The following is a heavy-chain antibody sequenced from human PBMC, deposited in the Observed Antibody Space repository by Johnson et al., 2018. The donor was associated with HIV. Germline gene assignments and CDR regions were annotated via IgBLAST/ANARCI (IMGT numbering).Heavy chain of an antibody. J-gene: IGHJ3*02. D-gene: IGHD2-8*02. CDR3: AKDLDRELLALWAFHT. CDR1: GFTFSSYA. CDR2: ISYDGSNK. V-gene: IGHV3-30-3*01. Sequence: QVYLVESGGGVVQPGRSLRLSCAASGFTFSSYAMHWVRQAPGKGLEWVAVISYDGSNKYYADSVKGRFTISRDNSKNTLYLQMNSLRAEDTAVYYCAKDLDRELLALWAFHTWGKGTVVTVSS.